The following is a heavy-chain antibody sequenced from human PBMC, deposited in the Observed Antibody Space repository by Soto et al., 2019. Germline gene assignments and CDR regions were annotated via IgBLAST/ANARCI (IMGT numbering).Heavy chain of an antibody. Sequence: QAQLVQSGTEVKKPGASVKVSCQASGYTFTNYDIFWMRQATGEGLEWMGWMNPYSNNAGYAEKLQGRVTMTRDTSTSRAYMELSGLTSEDTAVYYCARGASYYYDKHGDYRNWYFDLWGRGTRLRVSS. V-gene: IGHV1-8*01. CDR3: ARGASYYYDKHGDYRNWYFDL. CDR1: GYTFTNYD. CDR2: MNPYSNNA. J-gene: IGHJ2*01. D-gene: IGHD3-22*01.